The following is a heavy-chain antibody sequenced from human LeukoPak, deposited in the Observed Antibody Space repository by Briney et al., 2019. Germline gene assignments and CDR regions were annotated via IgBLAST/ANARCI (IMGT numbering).Heavy chain of an antibody. Sequence: GGSLRLSCAASGFTFSSYWMHWVRQAPGKGLVWVSRINSDGSSTSYADSVKGRFTISRDNAKNTLYLQMNSLRAEDTAVYYCASRWVGGRALDYWGPGTLVTVSS. CDR2: INSDGSST. D-gene: IGHD1-26*01. J-gene: IGHJ4*02. V-gene: IGHV3-74*01. CDR3: ASRWVGGRALDY. CDR1: GFTFSSYW.